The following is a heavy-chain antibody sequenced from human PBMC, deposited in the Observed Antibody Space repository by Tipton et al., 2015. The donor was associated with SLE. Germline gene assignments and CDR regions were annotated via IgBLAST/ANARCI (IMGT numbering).Heavy chain of an antibody. CDR2: IDSSGST. CDR1: GASMNSGSYS. J-gene: IGHJ4*02. V-gene: IGHV4-61*09. Sequence: TLSLTCSVSGASMNSGSYSWHWIRQPAGKALQWLGHIDSSGSTYYNPSLKSRVTISVDTSKNQFSLKLTSVTAADTALYYCAGEFTNSWRFDYWGQRTLVTVSS. D-gene: IGHD6-13*01. CDR3: AGEFTNSWRFDY.